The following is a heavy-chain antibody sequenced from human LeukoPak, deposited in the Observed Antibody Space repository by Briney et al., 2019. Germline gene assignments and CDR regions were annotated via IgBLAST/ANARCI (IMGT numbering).Heavy chain of an antibody. Sequence: TQSLTWAVAGGSIIRSSWGCWVRQPPGKRLAWLVTIYYIGSTYYNPSLKSRVTISVDTSKNQFSLKLSSVTAADTAVYYCARDRRRVGYNRLYNWFDPWGQGTLVTVSS. V-gene: IGHV4-4*02. CDR3: ARDRRRVGYNRLYNWFDP. CDR2: IYYIGST. CDR1: GGSIIRSSW. D-gene: IGHD5-24*01. J-gene: IGHJ5*02.